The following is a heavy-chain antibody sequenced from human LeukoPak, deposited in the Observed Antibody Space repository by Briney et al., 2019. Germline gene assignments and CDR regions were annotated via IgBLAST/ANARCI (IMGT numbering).Heavy chain of an antibody. Sequence: PGRSLRLSCAASGFTFSSYAMHWVRQAPGKGLEWVAVISYDGSNKYYADSVKGRFTIFRDNSKNTLYLQMNSLRAEDTAVYYCARETDGWLRFYYYYYYMDVWGKGTTVTVSS. CDR2: ISYDGSNK. J-gene: IGHJ6*03. V-gene: IGHV3-30*04. CDR3: ARETDGWLRFYYYYYYMDV. CDR1: GFTFSSYA. D-gene: IGHD5-12*01.